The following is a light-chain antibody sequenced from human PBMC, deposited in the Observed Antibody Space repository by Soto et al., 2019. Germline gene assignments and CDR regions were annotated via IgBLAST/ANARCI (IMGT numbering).Light chain of an antibody. CDR1: QGISNY. CDR3: QKYNSPPRT. V-gene: IGKV1-27*01. J-gene: IGKJ1*01. CDR2: AAS. Sequence: DIQMTQSPPSLSASVGDRVTITWRASQGISNYLAWYQQKPGELPKLVIYAASILQTGVPSRFSGSGSGTDFSLTISSLQPEDVATYFCQKYNSPPRTFGQGTKVDI.